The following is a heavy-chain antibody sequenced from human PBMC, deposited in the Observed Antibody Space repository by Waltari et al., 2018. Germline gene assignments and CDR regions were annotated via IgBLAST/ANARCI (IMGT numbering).Heavy chain of an antibody. V-gene: IGHV3-7*05. Sequence: EVQLMESGGGLVQPGGSLRLSCAASGFSFSAYWMTWVRQAPGQVREWVANRKDGGSATNHADSVNGRFSISRDNAKNSLYLQMNSVSADDTAIYYCARGSTGYVRVWDSWGQGTMVTVSS. D-gene: IGHD2-2*01. CDR2: RKDGGSAT. CDR1: GFSFSAYW. J-gene: IGHJ4*02. CDR3: ARGSTGYVRVWDS.